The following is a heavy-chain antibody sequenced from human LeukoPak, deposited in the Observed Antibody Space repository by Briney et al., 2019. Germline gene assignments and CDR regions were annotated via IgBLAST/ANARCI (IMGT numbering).Heavy chain of an antibody. J-gene: IGHJ4*02. CDR3: ARDNRRYGDYGYFDS. Sequence: PGGSLRLSCAASGLTVSSDYMAWVRQAPGKGLEWVSVIYDGGSTYYADSVKGRFTISRDNSKNTLYLQMNSLRAEDTAVYYCARDNRRYGDYGYFDSWGQGALVTVSS. CDR2: IYDGGST. D-gene: IGHD4-17*01. CDR1: GLTVSSDY. V-gene: IGHV3-66*01.